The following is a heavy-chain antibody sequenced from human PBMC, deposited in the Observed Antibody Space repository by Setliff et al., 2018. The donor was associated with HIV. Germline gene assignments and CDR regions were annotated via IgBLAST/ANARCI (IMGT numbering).Heavy chain of an antibody. J-gene: IGHJ4*02. CDR1: GYTFTSYG. V-gene: IGHV1-18*01. CDR2: ISGYNGIT. CDR3: AKKTAAYTSGSWLHY. Sequence: ASVKVSCKASGYTFTSYGISWVRQAPGQGLEWMGWISGYNGITKYSQKLQGRVTMTTDTSTYTAFMELRSLKSDDTAVYYCAKKTAAYTSGSWLHYWGQGTLVTVSS. D-gene: IGHD3-10*01.